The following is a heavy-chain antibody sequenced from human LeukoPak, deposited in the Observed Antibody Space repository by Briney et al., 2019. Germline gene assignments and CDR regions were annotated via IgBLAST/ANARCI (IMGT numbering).Heavy chain of an antibody. Sequence: ASETLSLTCTVSGGSISSYYWSWIRQPPGKGLEWIGYIYYRGSTNYNPSLKSRVTISVDTSKNQFSLKLSSVTAADTAVYYCARDTSFFGWFDPWGQGTLVTVSS. J-gene: IGHJ5*02. CDR1: GGSISSYY. V-gene: IGHV4-59*12. CDR3: ARDTSFFGWFDP. CDR2: IYYRGST. D-gene: IGHD3-10*01.